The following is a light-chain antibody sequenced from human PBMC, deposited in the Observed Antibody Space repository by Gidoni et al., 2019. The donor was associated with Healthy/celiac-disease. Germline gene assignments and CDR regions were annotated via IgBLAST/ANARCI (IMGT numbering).Light chain of an antibody. CDR1: QGISSY. Sequence: IRMTQSPSSLSASTGDRVTITCRASQGISSYLAWYQQKPGKAPKLLIYAASTLQSGVPSRFSGSGSGTDFTLTISCLQSEDFATYYCQQYYSYPRTFGQGTKVEIK. V-gene: IGKV1-8*01. CDR3: QQYYSYPRT. CDR2: AAS. J-gene: IGKJ1*01.